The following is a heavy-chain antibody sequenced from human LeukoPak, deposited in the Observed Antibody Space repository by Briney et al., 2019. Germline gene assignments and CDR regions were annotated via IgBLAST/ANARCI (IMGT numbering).Heavy chain of an antibody. V-gene: IGHV4-61*01. CDR3: ARGYLLWFGELPQRYFDY. D-gene: IGHD3-10*01. Sequence: PSETLSLTCSVSGGSVTSGSYYWTWIRQPPGKGLEWIGYIYYSGSTNYNPSLKSRVTMSVDTSKNQFSLKLTSVTAADTAVYYCARGYLLWFGELPQRYFDYWGQGTLVTVSS. CDR2: IYYSGST. J-gene: IGHJ4*02. CDR1: GGSVTSGSYY.